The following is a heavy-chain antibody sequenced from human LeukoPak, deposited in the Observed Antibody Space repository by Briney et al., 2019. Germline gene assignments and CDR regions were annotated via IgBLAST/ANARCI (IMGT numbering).Heavy chain of an antibody. Sequence: PGGSLRLSCAASGFTFSSYSMNWVRQAPGKGLEWVSYISSSSSTIYYADSVKGRFTISRDNAKNSLYLQMNSLRAEDTAVYYCARVLGMDIVVVPGAEDYWGQGTLVTVSS. V-gene: IGHV3-48*01. CDR2: ISSSSSTI. CDR3: ARVLGMDIVVVPGAEDY. J-gene: IGHJ4*02. D-gene: IGHD2-2*03. CDR1: GFTFSSYS.